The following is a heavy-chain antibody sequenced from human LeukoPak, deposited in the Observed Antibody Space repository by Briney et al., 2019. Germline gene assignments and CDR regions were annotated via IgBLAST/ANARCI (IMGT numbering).Heavy chain of an antibody. Sequence: KPSQTLSLTCAITGDSVSSNSAAWNWIRQSPSRGLEWLGRTYYRSKWYNDYAVSVKSRITINPDTSKNQFSLQLNSVTPEDTAVYYCARSGDYVVRGNWFDPWGQGTLVTVSS. CDR2: TYYRSKWYN. V-gene: IGHV6-1*01. D-gene: IGHD4-17*01. CDR3: ARSGDYVVRGNWFDP. CDR1: GDSVSSNSAA. J-gene: IGHJ5*02.